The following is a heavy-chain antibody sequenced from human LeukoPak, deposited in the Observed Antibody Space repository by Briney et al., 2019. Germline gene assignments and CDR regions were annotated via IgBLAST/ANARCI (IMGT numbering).Heavy chain of an antibody. CDR2: IKTDGSWT. V-gene: IGHV3-74*01. CDR3: VRGVGGSSYLDY. Sequence: PGGSLRLSCAASGFTFSDHWMHCVRQVPGKGLVWVSRIKTDGSWTNDADSVKGRFTISRDNAENTLYLQMNSLRVEDTAVYYCVRGVGGSSYLDYWGQGALVTVSS. J-gene: IGHJ4*02. D-gene: IGHD3-16*01. CDR1: GFTFSDHW.